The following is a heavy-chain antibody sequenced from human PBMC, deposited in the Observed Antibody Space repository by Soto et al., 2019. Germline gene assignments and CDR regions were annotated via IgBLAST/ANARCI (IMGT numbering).Heavy chain of an antibody. Sequence: PGESLKISCKGSGHSFTSYWIGWVRQMPGKGLEWMGIIYPGDSDTRYSPSFQGQVTISADKSISTAYLQWSSLKASDTAMYYCARHSVYCTNAVCFIYGMDVWGQGTTVTVSS. CDR2: IYPGDSDT. CDR3: ARHSVYCTNAVCFIYGMDV. CDR1: GHSFTSYW. J-gene: IGHJ6*02. V-gene: IGHV5-51*01. D-gene: IGHD2-8*01.